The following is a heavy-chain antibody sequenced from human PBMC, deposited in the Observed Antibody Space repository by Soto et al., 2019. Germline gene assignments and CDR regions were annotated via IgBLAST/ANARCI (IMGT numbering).Heavy chain of an antibody. D-gene: IGHD3-22*01. J-gene: IGHJ6*02. CDR2: IGGSGGST. CDR1: GFTFSSYA. CDR3: AKDPYYYDTSEMDV. V-gene: IGHV3-23*01. Sequence: LRLSCAASGFTFSSYAMSWVRQAPGKGLEWVSAIGGSGGSTYYADSVKGRFTISRDNSKNTLFLQMNSLRAEDTAVYYCAKDPYYYDTSEMDVWGQGTTVTVSS.